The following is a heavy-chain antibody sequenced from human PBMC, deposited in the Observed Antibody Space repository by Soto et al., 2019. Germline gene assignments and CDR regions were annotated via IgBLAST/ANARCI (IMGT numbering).Heavy chain of an antibody. J-gene: IGHJ6*02. V-gene: IGHV4-4*02. CDR1: GASIPSVHW. Sequence: QVQLQESGPRLVSPSGALSLPGSVSGASIPSVHWWTWFRQSPGKGLEWIGAISDRASTNSNPSLKSRVSLSADKSQNQFSLRLTFVTAADTAIYYCTRSTHAMNGGSHYMALDDDLVTGMDVWGPGTTVTVSS. D-gene: IGHD3-16*01. CDR3: TRSTHAMNGGSHYMALDDDLVTGMDV. CDR2: ISDRAST.